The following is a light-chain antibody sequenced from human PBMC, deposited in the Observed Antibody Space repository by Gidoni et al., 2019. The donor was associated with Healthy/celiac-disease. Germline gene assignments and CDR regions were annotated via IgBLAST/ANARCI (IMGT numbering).Light chain of an antibody. J-gene: IGKJ4*01. CDR3: QQYNNWPPLT. CDR1: QSVSSN. V-gene: IGKV3-15*01. Sequence: EIVMTQSPATLSVSPGERATLSCRASQSVSSNLAWYQQKPGQAHRLLIYGASTRATGIPARFSGSGSGTEFTLTISSLQSEDFAVYYCQQYNNWPPLTFGGGTKLEIK. CDR2: GAS.